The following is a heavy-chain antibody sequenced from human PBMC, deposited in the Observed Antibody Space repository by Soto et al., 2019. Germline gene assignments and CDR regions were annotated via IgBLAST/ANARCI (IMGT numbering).Heavy chain of an antibody. CDR1: GFTFSSYG. D-gene: IGHD2-15*01. CDR2: ISYDGSNK. V-gene: IGHV3-30*18. Sequence: QVQLVESGGGVVQPGRSLRLSCAASGFTFSSYGMHWVRQAPGKGLEWVAVISYDGSNKYYAESVKGRFTISRDNSKNTLYLQMNSLRAEDTAVYYGAKETYSGPLDYWGQGTLVTVSS. CDR3: AKETYSGPLDY. J-gene: IGHJ4*02.